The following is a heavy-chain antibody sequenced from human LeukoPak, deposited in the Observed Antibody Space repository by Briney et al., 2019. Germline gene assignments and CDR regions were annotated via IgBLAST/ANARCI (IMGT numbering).Heavy chain of an antibody. V-gene: IGHV3-7*03. Sequence: PGGSLRLSCAASGFTFSRYWMSWVRQAPGKGLEWVANIKQDGSEKYYVDSVKGRFTISRDNAKNSLYLQMNSLRAEDTALYYCAKGRYGSGSYSVFDYWGQGTLVTVSS. CDR3: AKGRYGSGSYSVFDY. D-gene: IGHD3-10*01. J-gene: IGHJ4*02. CDR2: IKQDGSEK. CDR1: GFTFSRYW.